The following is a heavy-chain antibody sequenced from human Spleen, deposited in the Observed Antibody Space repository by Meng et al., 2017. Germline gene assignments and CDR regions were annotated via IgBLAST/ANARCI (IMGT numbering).Heavy chain of an antibody. Sequence: GQAGGWGGGRLRPSETRALTCIVTGGFCRDDYWSWYRQAPGKGLEWIGEINHSGSTNYNPSLESRGTISVDTSQNNLCLKLSSVTAADSAVYYCARGPTTMAHDFDYWGQGTLVTVSS. CDR1: GGFCRDDY. J-gene: IGHJ4*02. CDR3: ARGPTTMAHDFDY. CDR2: INHSGST. D-gene: IGHD4-11*01. V-gene: IGHV4-34*01.